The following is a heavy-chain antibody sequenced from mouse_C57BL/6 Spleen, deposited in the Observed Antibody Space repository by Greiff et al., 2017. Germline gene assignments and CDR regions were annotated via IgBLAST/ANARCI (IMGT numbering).Heavy chain of an antibody. CDR1: GFTFSSYA. V-gene: IGHV5-4*01. D-gene: IGHD2-1*01. CDR3: ARDHGYYGNYGAMDY. J-gene: IGHJ4*01. Sequence: EVQLVESGGGLVKPGGSLKLSCAASGFTFSSYAMSWVRQTPEKRLEWVATISDGGSYTYYPDNVKGRFTISRDNAKNNLYLQMSHLKSEDTAMYYCARDHGYYGNYGAMDYWGQGTSVTVSS. CDR2: ISDGGSYT.